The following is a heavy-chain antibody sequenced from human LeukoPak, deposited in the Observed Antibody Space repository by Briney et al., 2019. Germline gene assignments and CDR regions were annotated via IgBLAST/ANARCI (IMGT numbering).Heavy chain of an antibody. V-gene: IGHV3-48*03. CDR3: ARRLSVDY. CDR1: GFTFKNCE. CDR2: ISDGGGTT. Sequence: GGSLRLSCAVSGFTFKNCEMSWVRQAPGKGLEWVSYISDGGGTTHYADSVKGRFTISRDDAKNSLYLQMNNLRAEDTAIYYCARRLSVDYWGQGTLVTVSS. J-gene: IGHJ4*02.